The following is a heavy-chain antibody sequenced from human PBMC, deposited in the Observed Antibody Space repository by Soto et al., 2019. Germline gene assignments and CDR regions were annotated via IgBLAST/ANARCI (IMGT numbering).Heavy chain of an antibody. CDR1: GFTFSSYG. D-gene: IGHD5-12*01. V-gene: IGHV3-30*18. J-gene: IGHJ6*02. CDR3: AKDKGGYEKYGMDV. Sequence: QVQLVESGGGVVQPGRSLRLSCAASGFTFSSYGMHWVRQAPGKGLEWVAVISYDGSNKYYADSVKGRFTISRDNSKNTLYLQMNSLRAEDTAVYYCAKDKGGYEKYGMDVWGQGTTVTVSS. CDR2: ISYDGSNK.